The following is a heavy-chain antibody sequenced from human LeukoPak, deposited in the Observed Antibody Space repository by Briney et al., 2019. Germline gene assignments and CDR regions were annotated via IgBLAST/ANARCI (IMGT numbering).Heavy chain of an antibody. J-gene: IGHJ6*03. CDR3: ARHSSTGSTLYYYYYMDV. Sequence: SETLSLTCAVYGGSFSGYYWSWIRQPPGKGLEWIGEINHSGSTNYNPSLKSRVTISVDTSKNQFSLKLSSVTAADTAVYYCARHSSTGSTLYYYYYMDVWGKGTTVTVSS. CDR2: INHSGST. CDR1: GGSFSGYY. D-gene: IGHD2/OR15-2a*01. V-gene: IGHV4-34*01.